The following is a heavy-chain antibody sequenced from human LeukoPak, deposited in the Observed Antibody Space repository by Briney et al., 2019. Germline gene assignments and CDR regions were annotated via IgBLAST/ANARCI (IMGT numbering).Heavy chain of an antibody. J-gene: IGHJ6*03. CDR1: GFTVSSNS. Sequence: GGSLRLSCTVSGFTVSSNSMSWVRQAPGKGLEWVSFIYSDNTHYSDSVKGRFTISRDNSKNTLYLQMNSLRAEDTAVYYCARDLGAAAGLLHYYMDVWGKGTTVTVSS. V-gene: IGHV3-53*01. D-gene: IGHD6-13*01. CDR2: IYSDNT. CDR3: ARDLGAAAGLLHYYMDV.